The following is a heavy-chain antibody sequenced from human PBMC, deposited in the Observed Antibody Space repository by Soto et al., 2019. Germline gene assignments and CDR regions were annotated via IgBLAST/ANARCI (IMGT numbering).Heavy chain of an antibody. J-gene: IGHJ6*02. D-gene: IGHD2-8*01. Sequence: GGSLRLSCAAPGFTFSSHAMSWVRQAPGKGLEWVSGISGSGGSTYYADSVKGRFTISRDNSKNTLFLQMNSLRPDDTAVYYCAKFRYANYYYAMDVWGQGTTVTVSS. CDR3: AKFRYANYYYAMDV. CDR1: GFTFSSHA. CDR2: ISGSGGST. V-gene: IGHV3-23*01.